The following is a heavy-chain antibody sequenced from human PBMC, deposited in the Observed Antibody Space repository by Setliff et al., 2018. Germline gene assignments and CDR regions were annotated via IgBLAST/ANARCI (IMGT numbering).Heavy chain of an antibody. D-gene: IGHD6-13*01. CDR2: IYSGGST. Sequence: GGSLRLSCAASGFTFSNYAMTWVRQAPGKGLEWVSVIYSGGSTYYADSVKGRFTISRDNSKNTVYLQMNSLKTEDTTVYYCTRVGRQLVYYYYGMDVWGQGTTVTVSS. CDR3: TRVGRQLVYYYYGMDV. V-gene: IGHV3-66*01. J-gene: IGHJ6*02. CDR1: GFTFSNYA.